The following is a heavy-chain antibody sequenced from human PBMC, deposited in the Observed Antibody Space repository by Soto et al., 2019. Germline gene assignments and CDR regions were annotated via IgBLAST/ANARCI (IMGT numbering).Heavy chain of an antibody. CDR3: VREGDYSDNNGYPLFDY. D-gene: IGHD3-22*01. V-gene: IGHV4-4*07. Sequence: SETLSLTCTVSGASMRNYYWSWVRQPACKGLEWIGRIFGSGETYYNPSLKSRIILSVDLSKSQFSLELTSVTAADTAVYFCVREGDYSDNNGYPLFDYWGQGTLVTVS. J-gene: IGHJ4*02. CDR2: IFGSGET. CDR1: GASMRNYY.